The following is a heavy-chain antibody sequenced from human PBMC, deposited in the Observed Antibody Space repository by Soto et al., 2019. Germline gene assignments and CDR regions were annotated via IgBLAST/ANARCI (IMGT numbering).Heavy chain of an antibody. V-gene: IGHV1-69*12. Sequence: QVQLVQSGAEVKKPGSSVKVSCKASGGTFSSYAITWVRQAPGQGLEWMGGIIPIFGTANYAQKFQARVTITADDSTSTAYMELSSLRSVDTAVYYCARDRGPSSGYYPYWFDPWGQGTLVTVSS. CDR3: ARDRGPSSGYYPYWFDP. CDR1: GGTFSSYA. D-gene: IGHD3-22*01. CDR2: IIPIFGTA. J-gene: IGHJ5*02.